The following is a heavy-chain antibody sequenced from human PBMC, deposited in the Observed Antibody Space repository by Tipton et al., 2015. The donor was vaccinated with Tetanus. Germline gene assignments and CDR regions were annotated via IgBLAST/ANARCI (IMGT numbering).Heavy chain of an antibody. V-gene: IGHV4-59*08. CDR1: GFTFSNYC. CDR3: ARHVLALARVDPPDS. Sequence: LRLSCVASGFTFSNYCMTWVRQAPGKGLEWIGAVENGGTAYYNPSLRSRVTISRDTSKNQVSLRLTSVTAADTAIYYCARHVLALARVDPPDSWGQGTLVTVSS. J-gene: IGHJ4*02. D-gene: IGHD3-10*01. CDR2: VENGGTA.